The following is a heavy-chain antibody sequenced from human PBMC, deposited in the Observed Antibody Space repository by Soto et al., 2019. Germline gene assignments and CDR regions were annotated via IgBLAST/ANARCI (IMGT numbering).Heavy chain of an antibody. J-gene: IGHJ5*02. CDR2: IYYSGST. CDR3: ARARWVRGVYCSGGSCHSGANWWFDP. Sequence: SETLSLTCTVSGGSISSYYWSWIRQPPGKGLEWIGYIYYSGSTNYNPSLKSRVTISVDTSKNQFSLKLSSVTAADTAVYYCARARWVRGVYCSGGSCHSGANWWFDPWGQGTLVTVSS. CDR1: GGSISSYY. V-gene: IGHV4-59*01. D-gene: IGHD2-15*01.